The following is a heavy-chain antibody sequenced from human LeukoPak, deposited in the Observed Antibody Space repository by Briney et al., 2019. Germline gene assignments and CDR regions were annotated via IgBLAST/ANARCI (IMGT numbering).Heavy chain of an antibody. Sequence: GGSLRLSCAASGFTFSSYSMNWVRQAPGKGLEWVSSISSSSSYIYYADSVKGRFTISRDNAKNLLYLQMNSLRAEDTAVYYCSCVAVAGRYAFDIWGQGTMVTVSS. J-gene: IGHJ3*02. CDR3: SCVAVAGRYAFDI. V-gene: IGHV3-21*01. CDR1: GFTFSSYS. CDR2: ISSSSSYI. D-gene: IGHD6-19*01.